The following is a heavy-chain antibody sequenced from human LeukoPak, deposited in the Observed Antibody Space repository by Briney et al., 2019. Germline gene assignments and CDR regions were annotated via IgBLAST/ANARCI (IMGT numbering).Heavy chain of an antibody. D-gene: IGHD3-10*01. CDR3: AKDSGMVRGVSSYYFDY. CDR2: IRYDGSNK. J-gene: IGHJ4*02. V-gene: IGHV3-30*02. Sequence: GGSLRLSCASSGFTFSSYGMHWVRQAPGKGLEWVTFIRYDGSNKYYADSVKGRFTIPRDNSKNTLYLQMNSLRAEDTAVYYCAKDSGMVRGVSSYYFDYWGQGTLVTVSS. CDR1: GFTFSSYG.